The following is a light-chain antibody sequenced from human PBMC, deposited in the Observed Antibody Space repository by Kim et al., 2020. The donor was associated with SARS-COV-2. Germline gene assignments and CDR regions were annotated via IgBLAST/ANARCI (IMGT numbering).Light chain of an antibody. J-gene: IGKJ1*01. V-gene: IGKV1-5*03. CDR3: QQYKSSPWT. CDR1: QSISSF. Sequence: DIQMTQSPSTLSASVGDRVTITCRASQSISSFLAWYQQKPGRAPKLLIYKASILETGVPSRFSGSGSGTEFTLTISSLQPDDFATYYCQQYKSSPWTFGQGTKVDIK. CDR2: KAS.